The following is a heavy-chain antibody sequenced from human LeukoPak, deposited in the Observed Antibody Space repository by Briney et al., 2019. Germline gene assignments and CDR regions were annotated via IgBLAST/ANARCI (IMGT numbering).Heavy chain of an antibody. Sequence: PGGSLRLSCAASGITFSSYAMHWVRQAPGKGLEWVAVISYDGSNKYYADSVKGRFTISRDNSKNTLYLQMNSLRAADTAVYYCARDKGTSYLPSFDYWGQGTLVTVSS. CDR3: ARDKGTSYLPSFDY. J-gene: IGHJ4*02. V-gene: IGHV3-30*04. D-gene: IGHD6-6*01. CDR2: ISYDGSNK. CDR1: GITFSSYA.